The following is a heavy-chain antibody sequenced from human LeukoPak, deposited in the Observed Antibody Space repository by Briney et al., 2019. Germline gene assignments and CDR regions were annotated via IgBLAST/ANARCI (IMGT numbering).Heavy chain of an antibody. Sequence: GGSLRLSCAASGFTFSSYEMNWVRQAPGKGLEWVSYISSRGSTKYYADSVKGRFTISRDNSKNTLYLQMNSLRAEDTAVYYCAKGRGHYYDSPLDYWGQGTLVTVSS. V-gene: IGHV3-48*03. J-gene: IGHJ4*02. CDR2: ISSRGSTK. D-gene: IGHD3-22*01. CDR3: AKGRGHYYDSPLDY. CDR1: GFTFSSYE.